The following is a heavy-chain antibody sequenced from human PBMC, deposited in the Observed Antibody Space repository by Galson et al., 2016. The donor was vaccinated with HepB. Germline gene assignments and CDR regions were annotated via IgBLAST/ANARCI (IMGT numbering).Heavy chain of an antibody. CDR3: ARRAGTSYENYYMDV. Sequence: ETLSLTCTVSGGSISSSYYWAWIRQPPGKGLEWIASIYYSGTSYYKPSLTSRVTISVDTSKSQFSLKVRSVTAADTAVYYCARRAGTSYENYYMDVWGRGTTVAVSS. CDR1: GGSISSSYY. V-gene: IGHV4-39*01. CDR2: IYYSGTS. D-gene: IGHD1-7*01. J-gene: IGHJ6*03.